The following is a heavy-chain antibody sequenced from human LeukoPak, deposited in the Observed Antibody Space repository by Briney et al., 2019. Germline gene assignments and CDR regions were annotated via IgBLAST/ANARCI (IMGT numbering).Heavy chain of an antibody. CDR2: ISAYNGNT. J-gene: IGHJ5*02. CDR1: GYTFTTYK. Sequence: ASVKVSCKASGYTFTTYKMHWVRQAPGQGLEWMGWISAYNGNTNYAQKLQGRVTMTTDTSTSTAYMELRSLRSDDTAVYYCARVGYCSGGSCYWFDPWGQGTLVTVSS. D-gene: IGHD2-15*01. V-gene: IGHV1-18*04. CDR3: ARVGYCSGGSCYWFDP.